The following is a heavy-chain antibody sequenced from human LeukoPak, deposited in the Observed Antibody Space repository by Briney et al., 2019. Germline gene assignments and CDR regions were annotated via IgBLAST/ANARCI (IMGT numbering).Heavy chain of an antibody. CDR2: ISAYNGNT. D-gene: IGHD3-16*01. J-gene: IGHJ6*02. V-gene: IGHV1-18*01. CDR1: GYTFTSYG. CDR3: ARGAGMTTFYYGMDV. Sequence: ASVKVSCKASGYTFTSYGISWVRQAPGQGLEWMGWISAYNGNTNYAQKLQGRVTMTTDTSTSTAYMELRSLRSDDTAVYYSARGAGMTTFYYGMDVWGQGTTVTVSS.